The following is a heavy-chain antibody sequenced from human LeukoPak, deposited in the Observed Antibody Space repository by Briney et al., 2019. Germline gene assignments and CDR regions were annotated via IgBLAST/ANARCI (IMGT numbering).Heavy chain of an antibody. D-gene: IGHD6-13*01. Sequence: GGSLRLSCAVSGFSVTNNYMSWVRQAPGKGLEWVSVFYVGGATYYADSVKGRFTISRDNAKNSLSLQVNSLRADDTAVYYCARVGSVSAAGTPDYWGQGTLVTVSS. J-gene: IGHJ4*02. V-gene: IGHV3-53*01. CDR1: GFSVTNNY. CDR3: ARVGSVSAAGTPDY. CDR2: FYVGGAT.